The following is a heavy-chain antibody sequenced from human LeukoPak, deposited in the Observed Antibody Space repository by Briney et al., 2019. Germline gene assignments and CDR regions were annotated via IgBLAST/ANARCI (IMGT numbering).Heavy chain of an antibody. CDR2: IYYSGST. Sequence: SETLSLTCTVSGGSIRSFYWSWIRRSPGKGLEWIGHIYYSGSTNYSPSLKSRVTISVDTPNNQFFLKMTSVTAADTAVYYCARTHSYYYYYLDVWGKGATVTVSS. V-gene: IGHV4-59*01. CDR1: GGSIRSFY. J-gene: IGHJ6*03. CDR3: ARTHSYYYYYLDV.